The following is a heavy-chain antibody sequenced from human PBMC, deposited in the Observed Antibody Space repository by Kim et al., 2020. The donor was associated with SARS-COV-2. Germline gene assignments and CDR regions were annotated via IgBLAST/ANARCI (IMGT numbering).Heavy chain of an antibody. CDR1: GFTFSTYA. J-gene: IGHJ4*02. CDR3: VKEDGSSSGHY. Sequence: GGSLRLSCAASGFTFSTYAMSWVRQAPGKGLDWVSAVSAVGTHYADSVKGRFTISRDNSKNLLYLQMNSLRAEDTAVYYCVKEDGSSSGHYWGQGSLVTVSS. V-gene: IGHV3-23*01. CDR2: VSAVGT. D-gene: IGHD6-6*01.